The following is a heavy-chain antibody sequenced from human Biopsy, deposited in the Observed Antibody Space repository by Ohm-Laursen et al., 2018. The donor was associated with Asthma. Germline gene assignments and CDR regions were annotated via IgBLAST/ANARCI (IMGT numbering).Heavy chain of an antibody. CDR2: IPQGGAT. Sequence: TLSLTCALNRGPFRGYVWAWIRPPPGKGLEWIGEIPQGGATTVNPSLKIRVTISKDPSKSQLYLSLRSLTAADTAVYYCASGPQWSGLDIWGQGTTVTVSS. J-gene: IGHJ6*02. CDR3: ASGPQWSGLDI. CDR1: RGPFRGYV. D-gene: IGHD2-8*01. V-gene: IGHV4-34*01.